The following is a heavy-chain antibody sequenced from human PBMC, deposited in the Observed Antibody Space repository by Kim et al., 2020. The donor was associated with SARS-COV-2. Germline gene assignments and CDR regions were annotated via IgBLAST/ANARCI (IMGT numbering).Heavy chain of an antibody. CDR1: GYTFTSYG. CDR3: AREGSSYCSSTSCYSPNYYYGMDV. D-gene: IGHD2-2*01. J-gene: IGHJ6*02. Sequence: ASVKVSCKASGYTFTSYGISWVRQAPGQGLEWMGWISAYNGNTNYAQKLQGRVTMTTDTSTSTAYMELRSLRSDDTAVYYCAREGSSYCSSTSCYSPNYYYGMDVWGQETTVTVS. V-gene: IGHV1-18*01. CDR2: ISAYNGNT.